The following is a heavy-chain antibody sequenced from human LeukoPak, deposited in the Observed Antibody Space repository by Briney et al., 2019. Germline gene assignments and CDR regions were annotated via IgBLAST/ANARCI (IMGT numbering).Heavy chain of an antibody. V-gene: IGHV4-30-2*01. CDR2: IYHSGST. CDR3: ARDQDQYQLLDMDV. D-gene: IGHD2-2*01. CDR1: GGSISSGGYY. Sequence: PSETLSLTCTVSGGSISSGGYYWSWIRQPPGKGPEWIGYIYHSGSTYYNPSLKSRVTISVDRSKNQFSLKLSSVTAADTAVYYCARDQDQYQLLDMDVWGKGTTVTVSS. J-gene: IGHJ6*03.